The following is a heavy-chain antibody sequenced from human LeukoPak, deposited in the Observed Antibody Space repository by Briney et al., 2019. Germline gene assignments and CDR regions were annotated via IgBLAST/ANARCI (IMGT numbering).Heavy chain of an antibody. V-gene: IGHV1-69*13. CDR2: IIPIFGTA. D-gene: IGHD4-17*01. J-gene: IGHJ4*02. CDR3: ATLGPTVTSYFDY. CDR1: GGTFSSYA. Sequence: SVKVSCKASGGTFSSYAISWVRQAPGQGLEWMGGIIPIFGTANYAQKLQGRVTITADESTSTAYMELSSLRSEDTAVYYCATLGPTVTSYFDYWGQGTLVTVSS.